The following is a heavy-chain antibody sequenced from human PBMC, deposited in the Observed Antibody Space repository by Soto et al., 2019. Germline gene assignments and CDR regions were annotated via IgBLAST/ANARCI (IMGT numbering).Heavy chain of an antibody. CDR3: ARGCEVATISYYYYGMDV. CDR2: INPNSGGT. CDR1: GYTFTGYY. Sequence: ASVKVSCKASGYTFTGYYMHWVRQAPGQGLEWMGWINPNSGGTNYAQKFQGRVTMTRDTSISTAYMELSRLRSDDTAVYYCARGCEVATISYYYYGMDVWGQGTTVTVSS. V-gene: IGHV1-2*02. J-gene: IGHJ6*02. D-gene: IGHD5-12*01.